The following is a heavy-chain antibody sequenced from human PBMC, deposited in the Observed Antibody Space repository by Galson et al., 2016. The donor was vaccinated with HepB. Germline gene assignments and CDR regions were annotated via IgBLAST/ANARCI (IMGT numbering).Heavy chain of an antibody. CDR2: MYHSGYT. J-gene: IGHJ4*02. D-gene: IGHD7-27*01. CDR1: GGSFTNNTW. Sequence: SETLSLTCAVSGGSFTNNTWWSWVRQPPGKGLEWIGEMYHSGYTNYNPSLKSRVTMSVDKSKNQFSLRLFAGTAADTAVYHCVRVWGKYFDYWGQGALVTVSS. CDR3: VRVWGKYFDY. V-gene: IGHV4-4*02.